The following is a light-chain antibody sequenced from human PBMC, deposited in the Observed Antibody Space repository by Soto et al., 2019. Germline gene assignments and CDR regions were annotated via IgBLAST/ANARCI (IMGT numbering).Light chain of an antibody. Sequence: QSALTQPPSLSAAPGQTVTISCSGGSSNIGNNYVSWYQQVAGTTPTLLIFDNNKRPSGIPDRFSGSKSGTSATLGIAGLQTGDAADYYCATWDSSLSAWLFGGGTQLTVL. J-gene: IGLJ3*02. V-gene: IGLV1-51*01. CDR3: ATWDSSLSAWL. CDR1: SSNIGNNY. CDR2: DNN.